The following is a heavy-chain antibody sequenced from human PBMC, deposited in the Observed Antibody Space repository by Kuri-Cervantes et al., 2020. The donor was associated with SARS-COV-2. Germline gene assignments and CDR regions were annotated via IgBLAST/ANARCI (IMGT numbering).Heavy chain of an antibody. CDR1: GYSFTSYW. J-gene: IGHJ2*01. CDR3: ARHPESTRLAIHVAARQRVSWNYWYFDL. V-gene: IGHV5-10-1*01. Sequence: GESLKISCKGSGYSFTSYWINWVRQMPGKGLEWMGRIDPSDSYTTYSPSFQGHVTISTDKSISTAYLEWSSLKASDAAMYYCARHPESTRLAIHVAARQRVSWNYWYFDLWGRGTLVTVSS. D-gene: IGHD3-9*01. CDR2: IDPSDSYT.